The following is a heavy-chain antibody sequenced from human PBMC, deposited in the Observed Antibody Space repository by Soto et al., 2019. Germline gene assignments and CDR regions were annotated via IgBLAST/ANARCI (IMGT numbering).Heavy chain of an antibody. CDR2: MNPNSGET. CDR1: GYTFTDYD. CDR3: ARVAVAARPRWYNWFDP. D-gene: IGHD2-15*01. V-gene: IGHV1-8*01. Sequence: QEQLVQSGAEVKKPGASVKVSCKTSGYTFTDYDINWVRQATGQGLEWIGWMNPNSGETGYAQKFQGRVTMTRSDSLSTAYLGLSSLRSEDTAVYYCARVAVAARPRWYNWFDPWGQGTLVTGSS. J-gene: IGHJ5*02.